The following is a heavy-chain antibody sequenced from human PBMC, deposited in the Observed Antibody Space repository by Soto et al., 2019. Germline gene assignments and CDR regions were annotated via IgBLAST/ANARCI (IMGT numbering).Heavy chain of an antibody. J-gene: IGHJ4*02. V-gene: IGHV1-69*13. D-gene: IGHD3-22*01. CDR3: ARGPDYYYDSSGYYSG. Sequence: SVKVSCKASGCTFSNYAIRWVRQAPGQGLEWMGGIIPIFGTANYAQKFQGRVTITADESTSTAYMELSSLRPEDTAVYYCARGPDYYYDSSGYYSGWGQGTLVTVSS. CDR2: IIPIFGTA. CDR1: GCTFSNYA.